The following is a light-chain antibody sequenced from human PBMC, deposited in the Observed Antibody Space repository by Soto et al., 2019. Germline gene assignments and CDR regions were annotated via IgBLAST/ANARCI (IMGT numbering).Light chain of an antibody. V-gene: IGLV2-14*01. CDR2: EAA. Sequence: QSALTQPASVSGSPGQSITISCTGTSDAIGANNYVSWYQHHPGKAPKILIYEAANRPSGISHRFSGSKSGNTASLTISGLQAEDEADYFCTSYTSASTLVFGGGTKLTVL. CDR3: TSYTSASTLV. J-gene: IGLJ2*01. CDR1: SDAIGANNY.